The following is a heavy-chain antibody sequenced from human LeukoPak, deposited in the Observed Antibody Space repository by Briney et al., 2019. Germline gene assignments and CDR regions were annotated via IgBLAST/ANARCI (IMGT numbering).Heavy chain of an antibody. CDR2: INHSGST. Sequence: KPSETLSLTCAVYGGSFSGYYWGWIRQPPGKGLEWIGEINHSGSTNYNPSLKSRVTISVDTSKNQFSLKLSSVTAADTAVYYCARARSQWLIDYWGQGTLVTVSS. D-gene: IGHD6-19*01. CDR1: GGSFSGYY. CDR3: ARARSQWLIDY. V-gene: IGHV4-34*01. J-gene: IGHJ4*02.